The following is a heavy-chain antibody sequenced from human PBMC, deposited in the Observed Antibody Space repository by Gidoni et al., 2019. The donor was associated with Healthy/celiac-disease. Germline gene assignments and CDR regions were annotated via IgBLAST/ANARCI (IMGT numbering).Heavy chain of an antibody. CDR3: ARDYREVATIGYFDY. CDR2: ISSSSSTI. V-gene: IGHV3-48*02. D-gene: IGHD5-12*01. Sequence: EVQLVESGGGLVQPGGSLRLSCAASGFTFSSYSMNWVRQAPGKGLEWVSYISSSSSTIYYADSVKGRFTISRDNAKNSLYLQMNSLRDEDTAVYYCARDYREVATIGYFDYWGQGTLVTVSS. J-gene: IGHJ4*02. CDR1: GFTFSSYS.